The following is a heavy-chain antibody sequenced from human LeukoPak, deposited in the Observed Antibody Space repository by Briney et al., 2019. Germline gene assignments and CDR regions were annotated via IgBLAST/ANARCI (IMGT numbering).Heavy chain of an antibody. CDR1: GFTFSSYA. V-gene: IGHV3-23*01. J-gene: IGHJ1*01. D-gene: IGHD6-19*01. CDR2: ISGSGGST. CDR3: ARDPPIAVAGPGNFQH. Sequence: GGSLRLSCAASGFTFSSYAMSWVRQAPGKGLEWVSAISGSGGSTYYADSVKGRFTISRDNSKNTLYLQMNSLRAEDTAVYYCARDPPIAVAGPGNFQHWGQGTLVTVSS.